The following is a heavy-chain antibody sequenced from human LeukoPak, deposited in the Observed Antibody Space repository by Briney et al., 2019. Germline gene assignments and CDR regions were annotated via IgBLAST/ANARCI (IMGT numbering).Heavy chain of an antibody. CDR2: IRSSGHNT. CDR3: AKYVCGGDCYDYFDC. D-gene: IGHD2-21*02. CDR1: GFTFSNYA. J-gene: IGHJ4*02. V-gene: IGHV3-23*01. Sequence: AGGSLRLSCAASGFTFSNYAMSWVRQAPGKGLEWVSGIRSSGHNTYYEDSVKGRFTISRDNSKNMLYLQMNSLRAEDTAVYYCAKYVCGGDCYDYFDCWGQGTLVSVSS.